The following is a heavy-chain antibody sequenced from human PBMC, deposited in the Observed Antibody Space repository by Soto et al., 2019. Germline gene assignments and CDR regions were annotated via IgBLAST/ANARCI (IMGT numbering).Heavy chain of an antibody. CDR2: MNSDGGII. Sequence: GGSLRLSCAVAGYTFGNHWMHWVRQAPGKGLEWVSRMNSDGGIINYADSVKGRFTVSRDNARNTLYLQMNSLRVEDTAVYYCATAEVDYWGPGTLVTVSS. V-gene: IGHV3-74*01. CDR1: GYTFGNHW. J-gene: IGHJ4*02. CDR3: ATAEVDY.